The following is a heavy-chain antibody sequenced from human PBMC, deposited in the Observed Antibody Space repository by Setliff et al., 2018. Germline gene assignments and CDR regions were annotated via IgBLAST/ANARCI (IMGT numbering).Heavy chain of an antibody. CDR2: INPISGGT. J-gene: IGHJ3*01. V-gene: IGHV1-2*02. CDR1: GYTFSNYG. D-gene: IGHD3-10*01. Sequence: GASVKVSCKASGYTFSNYGVTWVRQAPGQGLEWMGWINPISGGTNYAQKFQGRVTLTRDASITTTYMELNSLRSDDTAVYYCTKDLNRWVGESAFDVWGQGTMVTVSS. CDR3: TKDLNRWVGESAFDV.